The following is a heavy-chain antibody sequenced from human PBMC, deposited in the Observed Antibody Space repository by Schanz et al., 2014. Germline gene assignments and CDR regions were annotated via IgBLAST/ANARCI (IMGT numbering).Heavy chain of an antibody. D-gene: IGHD2-21*01. CDR2: IFHSGTT. Sequence: QVQLQESGPGLVKPSGTLSLTCVVSGGSISSGVWWTWARQSPGKGLEWIGEIFHSGTTNYNPSLESRVTISVDKSKTQVSLILSSMTAADTAVYYCTRSTLWSYDVWGRGTMVIVSS. J-gene: IGHJ3*01. CDR3: TRSTLWSYDV. V-gene: IGHV4-4*02. CDR1: GGSISSGVW.